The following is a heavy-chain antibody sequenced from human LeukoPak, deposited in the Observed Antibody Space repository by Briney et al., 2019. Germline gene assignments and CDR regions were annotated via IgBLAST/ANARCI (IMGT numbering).Heavy chain of an antibody. D-gene: IGHD6-6*01. V-gene: IGHV3-53*05. Sequence: GGSLRLSCAASEFTVSNKYISWVRQAPGKGLEWVSVIYSGGTAYYADSVKGRFTISRDNSKNTLYLQMNSLRAEDTAVYYCASEYSSSSEPDYWGQGTLVTVSS. CDR1: EFTVSNKY. CDR2: IYSGGTA. CDR3: ASEYSSSSEPDY. J-gene: IGHJ4*02.